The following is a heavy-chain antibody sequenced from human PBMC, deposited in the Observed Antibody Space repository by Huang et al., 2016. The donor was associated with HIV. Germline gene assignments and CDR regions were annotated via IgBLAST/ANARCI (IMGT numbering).Heavy chain of an antibody. Sequence: QVHLQQWGAGLLTSAATLSLTCAVYGGSLRGYYWSWLRQTPGKGLEWIGEINHLGSPNYNPSRKSRVSISMDGSKKQFSLKLRSIADADTAVYFCARDATKNPRGWFDPWGQGTLVTVSS. CDR3: ARDATKNPRGWFDP. CDR1: GGSLRGYY. D-gene: IGHD3-10*01. V-gene: IGHV4-34*02. CDR2: INHLGSP. J-gene: IGHJ5*02.